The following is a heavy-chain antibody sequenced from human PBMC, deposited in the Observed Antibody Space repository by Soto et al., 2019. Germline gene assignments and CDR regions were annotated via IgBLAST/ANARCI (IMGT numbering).Heavy chain of an antibody. D-gene: IGHD5-12*01. CDR3: ARSLVATRSADAFDI. J-gene: IGHJ3*02. CDR2: INPNSGGT. CDR1: GYTFTGYY. Sequence: ASVKVSCKASGYTFTGYYMHWVRQAPGQGLEWMGWINPNSGGTNYAQKFQGWVTMTRDTSISTAYMELSRLRSDDTAVYYCARSLVATRSADAFDIWGQGTMGTVSS. V-gene: IGHV1-2*04.